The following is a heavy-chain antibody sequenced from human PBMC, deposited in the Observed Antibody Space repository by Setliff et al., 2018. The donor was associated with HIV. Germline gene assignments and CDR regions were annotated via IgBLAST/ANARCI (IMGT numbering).Heavy chain of an antibody. J-gene: IGHJ2*01. CDR2: VYNSGGA. Sequence: SETLSLTCTVSGGSINSGTYYWSWIRQPAGKGLEWIGRVYNSGGANYNPSLTSRVTMSVDTSKNQFSPNLNSLTAADTAIYYCARGAEYPNWYFDLWGRGTLVTVSS. V-gene: IGHV4-61*02. CDR3: ARGAEYPNWYFDL. CDR1: GGSINSGTYY.